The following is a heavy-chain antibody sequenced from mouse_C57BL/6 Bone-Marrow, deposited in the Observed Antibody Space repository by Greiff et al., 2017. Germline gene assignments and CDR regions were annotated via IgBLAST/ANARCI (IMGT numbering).Heavy chain of an antibody. D-gene: IGHD1-1*01. CDR1: GYTFTSYW. V-gene: IGHV1-7*01. CDR3: ATTVWGY. CDR2: INPSSGYT. J-gene: IGHJ2*01. Sequence: QVHVKQSGAELAKPGASVKLSCKASGYTFTSYWMHWVKQRPGQGLEWIGYINPSSGYTKYNQKFKDKATLTADKSSSAAYMQLSSLTYEDAAVYYCATTVWGYWGQGTTLTVSS.